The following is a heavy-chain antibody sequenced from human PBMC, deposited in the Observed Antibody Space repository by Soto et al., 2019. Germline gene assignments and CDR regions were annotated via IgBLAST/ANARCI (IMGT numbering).Heavy chain of an antibody. V-gene: IGHV1-69*01. CDR1: GGTFSSYA. CDR3: ARRVGYDSSGYSPLLYFDY. J-gene: IGHJ4*02. Sequence: QVQLVQSGAEVKKPGSSVKVSCKASGGTFSSYAISWVRQAPGQGLEWMGGIIPIFGTANYAQKFQGRVTITADESTSTAYMELSSLRSEDTAVYYCARRVGYDSSGYSPLLYFDYWGQGTLVTVSS. CDR2: IIPIFGTA. D-gene: IGHD3-22*01.